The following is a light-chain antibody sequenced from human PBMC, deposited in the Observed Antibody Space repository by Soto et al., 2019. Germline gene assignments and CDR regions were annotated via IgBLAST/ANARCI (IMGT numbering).Light chain of an antibody. Sequence: QAVVTQPPSASGTPGQRVTISCSGSSSNIGTNDAFWYQQLPGTAPKLLIYRSNQRPSGVPDRFSGSKSGTSASLAISGLRSEDEADDYCASWDYSLSGVLFGGGTKLTVL. J-gene: IGLJ2*01. CDR3: ASWDYSLSGVL. CDR1: SSNIGTND. V-gene: IGLV1-47*01. CDR2: RSN.